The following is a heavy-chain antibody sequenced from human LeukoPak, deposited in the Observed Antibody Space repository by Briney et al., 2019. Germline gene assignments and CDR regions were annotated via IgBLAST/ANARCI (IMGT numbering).Heavy chain of an antibody. D-gene: IGHD5-18*01. CDR3: ANERGYNYGYSFDY. V-gene: IGHV3-21*01. CDR1: GFTFSSYN. Sequence: GGSLRLSCAASGFTFSSYNMNWVRQAPGKGLEWVSSISSSSSYIYYADSVKGRFTISRDNSKNTLYLQMNSLRAKDTAVYYCANERGYNYGYSFDYWGQGTLVTVSS. CDR2: ISSSSSYI. J-gene: IGHJ4*02.